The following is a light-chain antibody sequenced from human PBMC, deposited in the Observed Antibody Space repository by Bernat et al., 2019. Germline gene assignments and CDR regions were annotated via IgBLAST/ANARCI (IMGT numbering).Light chain of an antibody. J-gene: IGLJ2*01. Sequence: QSVLTQPPSASGTSGPRVTISCSGSSSNIGSNTVNWYQQLPGTAPKLLMYGNNQRPSGVPDRFSGSKSGTSASLAISGLQSEDEADYYCAAWDDSLSDVAFGGGTKLTVL. CDR2: GNN. CDR3: AAWDDSLSDVA. CDR1: SSNIGSNT. V-gene: IGLV1-44*01.